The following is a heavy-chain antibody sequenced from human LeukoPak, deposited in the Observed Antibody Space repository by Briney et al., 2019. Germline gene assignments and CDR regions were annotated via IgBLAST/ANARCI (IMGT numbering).Heavy chain of an antibody. CDR3: TRDDILTGNYFDY. Sequence: GGSLRLSCAASGFTFSSYWIHWVRQAPGKGLVWVSRINIDGSSTSYADSVKGRFTISRDNAKNTLYLQMNSLKTEDTAVYYCTRDDILTGNYFDYWGQGTLVTVSS. J-gene: IGHJ4*02. CDR2: INIDGSST. CDR1: GFTFSSYW. D-gene: IGHD3-9*01. V-gene: IGHV3-74*01.